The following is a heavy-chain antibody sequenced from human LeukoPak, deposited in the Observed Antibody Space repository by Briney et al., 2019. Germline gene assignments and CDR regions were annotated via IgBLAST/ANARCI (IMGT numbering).Heavy chain of an antibody. V-gene: IGHV3-23*01. CDR1: GFTFSSYA. D-gene: IGHD2-2*01. CDR3: AKGGVVVPAANFDY. Sequence: PGGSLRLSCAASGFTFSSYAMSWVRQAPGKGLEWVSAIRGSGGSTYYADSVKGRFTISRDNSKNTLYLQMNSLRAEDTAVYYCAKGGVVVPAANFDYWGQGTLVTVSS. J-gene: IGHJ4*02. CDR2: IRGSGGST.